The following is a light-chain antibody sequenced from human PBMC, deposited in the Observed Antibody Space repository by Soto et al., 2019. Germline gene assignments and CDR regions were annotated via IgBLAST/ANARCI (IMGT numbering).Light chain of an antibody. CDR2: AAS. Sequence: DIQMTQSPSSLSASVGDRVTITCRASQDISNFLAWFQQKPGKAPKSLMSAASRLHSGVPSKFSGSGSGTDFTLTINSLQPEDSATYYFQQYKTYPVTFGQGTRLEIK. CDR3: QQYKTYPVT. V-gene: IGKV1-16*02. CDR1: QDISNF. J-gene: IGKJ5*01.